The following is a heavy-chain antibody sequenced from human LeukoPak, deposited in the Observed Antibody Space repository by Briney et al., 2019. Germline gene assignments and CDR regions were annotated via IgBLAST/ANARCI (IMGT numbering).Heavy chain of an antibody. Sequence: SETLSLTCTVSGGSISSGGYYWSWIRQPPGKGLEWIGYIYHSGSTYYNPSLKSRVTISVDRSKNQFSLKLSSVTAADTAVYYWARVVEEQLAPNFDYWGQGTLVTVSS. J-gene: IGHJ4*02. CDR3: ARVVEEQLAPNFDY. CDR1: GGSISSGGYY. D-gene: IGHD6-6*01. V-gene: IGHV4-30-2*01. CDR2: IYHSGST.